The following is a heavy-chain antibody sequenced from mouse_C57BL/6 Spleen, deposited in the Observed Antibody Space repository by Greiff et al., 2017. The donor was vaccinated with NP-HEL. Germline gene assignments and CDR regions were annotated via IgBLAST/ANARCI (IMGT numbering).Heavy chain of an antibody. V-gene: IGHV1-26*01. CDR2: INPNNGGT. CDR3: ARYPYYYDYPTYFDV. D-gene: IGHD2-4*01. Sequence: EVQLQQSGPELVKPGASVKISCKASGYTFTDYYMNWVKQSHGKSLEWIGDINPNNGGTSYNQKFKGKATLTVDKSSSTAYMELRSLTSEDSAVYYCARYPYYYDYPTYFDVWGTGTTVTVSS. CDR1: GYTFTDYY. J-gene: IGHJ1*03.